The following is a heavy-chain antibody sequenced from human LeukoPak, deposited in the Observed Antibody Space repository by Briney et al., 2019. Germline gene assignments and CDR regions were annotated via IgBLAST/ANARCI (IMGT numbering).Heavy chain of an antibody. V-gene: IGHV1-2*02. CDR1: GYTFTGYY. J-gene: IGHJ4*02. CDR2: INPNSGGT. Sequence: ASVNVSCKASGYTFTGYYLHWVRQAPGQGLEWMGWINPNSGGTNYAQKFQGRVTMTGDTSISTAYMELSRLSPDDTAIYYCAGRPDTAVVAIFDYWGQGTLVTVSS. D-gene: IGHD5-18*01. CDR3: AGRPDTAVVAIFDY.